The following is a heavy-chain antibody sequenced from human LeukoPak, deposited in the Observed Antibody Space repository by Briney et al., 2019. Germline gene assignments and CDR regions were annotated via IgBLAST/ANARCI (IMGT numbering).Heavy chain of an antibody. CDR2: IYYSGST. V-gene: IGHV4-59*01. Sequence: SETLSLTCAVYGGSFSGYYWSWIRQPPGKGLEWIGYIYYSGSTNYNPSLKSRVTISVDTSKNQFSLKLSSVTAADTAVYYCARSEVFDIWGQGTMVTVSS. J-gene: IGHJ3*02. CDR1: GGSFSGYY. CDR3: ARSEVFDI.